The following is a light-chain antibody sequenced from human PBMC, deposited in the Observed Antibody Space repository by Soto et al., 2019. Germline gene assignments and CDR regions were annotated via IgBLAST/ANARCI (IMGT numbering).Light chain of an antibody. CDR2: DND. J-gene: IGLJ2*01. CDR3: GTWDGSLSGVV. V-gene: IGLV1-51*01. CDR1: NSNIANNY. Sequence: QSVLTQPPSVSAAPGQKVTISCSGSNSNIANNYVSWYQQLPGTAPKLLIYDNDKRPSGIPDRFSGSKSGTSATLGIAGLQTGDEADYYCGTWDGSLSGVVFGGGTKLTVL.